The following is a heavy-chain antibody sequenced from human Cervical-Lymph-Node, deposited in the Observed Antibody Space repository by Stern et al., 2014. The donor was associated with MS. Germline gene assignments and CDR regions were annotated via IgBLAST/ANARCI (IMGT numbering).Heavy chain of an antibody. Sequence: QVQLLQPGAEVKKPGASVKVSCKASGYTFINFYMHWVRQAPGQGLEWMGIINPSGGSTNYAEKFQGRVTMARGTSTSTVYMELSSLRSEDTAVYYCARPRTAARRDAFDIWGQGTMVTVSS. J-gene: IGHJ3*02. CDR2: INPSGGST. CDR3: ARPRTAARRDAFDI. D-gene: IGHD6-6*01. CDR1: GYTFINFY. V-gene: IGHV1-46*01.